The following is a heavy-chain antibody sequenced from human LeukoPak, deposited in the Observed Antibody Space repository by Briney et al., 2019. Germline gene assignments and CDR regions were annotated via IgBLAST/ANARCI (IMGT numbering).Heavy chain of an antibody. CDR3: ARVGPYCSGGSCSPYYYYYYMDV. CDR1: GGSISSSSYY. CDR2: IYYSGST. D-gene: IGHD2-15*01. Sequence: SETLSLTCTVSGGSISSSSYYWGWIRQPPGKGLEWIGSIYYSGSTYYNPSLKSRVTISVDTSKNQFSLKLSSVTAADTAVYYCARVGPYCSGGSCSPYYYYYYMDVWGKGTTVTISS. J-gene: IGHJ6*03. V-gene: IGHV4-39*07.